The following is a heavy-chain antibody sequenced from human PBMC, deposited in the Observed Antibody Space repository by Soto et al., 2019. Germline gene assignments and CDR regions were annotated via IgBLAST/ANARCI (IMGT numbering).Heavy chain of an antibody. CDR1: GFSFSSYA. V-gene: IGHV3-23*01. D-gene: IGHD6-13*01. CDR2: ISGSGGST. CDR3: AKDRARIAAAGFFDY. J-gene: IGHJ4*02. Sequence: GGCLRPSCAASGFSFSSYAMSWGRQAPGKGLEWVSSISGSGGSTHYADSVKGRFTISRDNSKNTLYLQMNSLRAEDTAVYYCAKDRARIAAAGFFDYWGQGTLVTVSS.